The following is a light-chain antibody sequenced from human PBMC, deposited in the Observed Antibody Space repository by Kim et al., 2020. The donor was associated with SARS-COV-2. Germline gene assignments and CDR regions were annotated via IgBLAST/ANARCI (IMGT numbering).Light chain of an antibody. J-gene: IGKJ5*01. Sequence: EIVFTQSPFPLSLSPGERATLSCRASQSVSSSYLAWYQQKPGQDPRLLIYGASSRATGIADRFSGSGSGTDFTLTISRLEPEDFAVYFCQLYGSSPLITFGQGTRLEIK. CDR1: QSVSSSY. V-gene: IGKV3-20*01. CDR3: QLYGSSPLIT. CDR2: GAS.